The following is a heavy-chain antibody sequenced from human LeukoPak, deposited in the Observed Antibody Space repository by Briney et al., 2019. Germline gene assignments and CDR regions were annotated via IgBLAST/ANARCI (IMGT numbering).Heavy chain of an antibody. J-gene: IGHJ5*02. CDR2: MSGSGGST. CDR3: AKVRSFDILTGYYKWFDP. CDR1: GFSFSSYA. Sequence: AGGSLRLSCAASGFSFSSYAMSWVRQAPGKGLEWVSAMSGSGGSTYYADSVKGRFSISRDNSKNTLYLQMKSLRAEDTAVYYCAKVRSFDILTGYYKWFDPWGQGTPVTVSS. V-gene: IGHV3-23*01. D-gene: IGHD3-9*01.